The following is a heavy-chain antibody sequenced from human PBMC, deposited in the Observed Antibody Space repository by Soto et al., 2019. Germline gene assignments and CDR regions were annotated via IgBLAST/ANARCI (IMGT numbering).Heavy chain of an antibody. CDR3: ARWYYDSSGYQGPEY. Sequence: SLRLSCAASGFTFSDYYMSCIRQAPGKGLEWVSYISSSSSYTNYADSVKGRFTISRDNAKNSLYLQMNSLRAEDTAVYYCARWYYDSSGYQGPEYWGEGPLVTVSS. CDR2: ISSSSSYT. D-gene: IGHD3-22*01. J-gene: IGHJ4*02. CDR1: GFTFSDYY. V-gene: IGHV3-11*06.